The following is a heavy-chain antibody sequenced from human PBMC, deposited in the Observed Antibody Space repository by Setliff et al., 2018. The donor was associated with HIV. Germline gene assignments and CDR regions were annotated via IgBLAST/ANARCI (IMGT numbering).Heavy chain of an antibody. Sequence: PSETLSLTCTVSGGSISSYYWSWIRQPAGKGLEWIGSIYHSGITYYNSSLKSRVTISVDTSKNQFSLNLTSVTAADTAVYYCARLGYSGSLVGAFDIWGQGTMVTVSS. V-gene: IGHV4-59*08. CDR3: ARLGYSGSLVGAFDI. CDR1: GGSISSYY. CDR2: IYHSGIT. J-gene: IGHJ3*02. D-gene: IGHD1-26*01.